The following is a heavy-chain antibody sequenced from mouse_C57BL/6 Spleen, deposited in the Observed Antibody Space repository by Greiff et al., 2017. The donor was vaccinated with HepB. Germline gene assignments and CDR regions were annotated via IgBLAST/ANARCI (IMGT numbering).Heavy chain of an antibody. CDR1: GYTFTSYW. V-gene: IGHV1-72*01. Sequence: VQLQQPGAELVKPGASVKLSCKASGYTFTSYWMHWVKQRPGQGLEWIGRIDPNSGGTKYNEKFKSKATLTVDKPSSTAYMQLSSLTSEDSAVYYCAREEPYRGYAMDYWGQGTSVTVSS. CDR3: AREEPYRGYAMDY. CDR2: IDPNSGGT. J-gene: IGHJ4*01. D-gene: IGHD6-1*01.